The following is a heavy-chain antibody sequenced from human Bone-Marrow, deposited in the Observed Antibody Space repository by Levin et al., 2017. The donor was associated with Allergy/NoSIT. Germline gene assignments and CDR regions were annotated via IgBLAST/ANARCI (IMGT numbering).Heavy chain of an antibody. CDR1: GFTFSSYS. CDR3: ARDPHGYSSGWYSDY. D-gene: IGHD6-19*01. Sequence: GGSLRLSCAASGFTFSSYSMNWVRQAPGKGLEWVSSISSSSSYIYYADSVQGRFTISRDNAKNSLYLQMNSLRAEDTAVYYCARDPHGYSSGWYSDYWGQGTLVTVSS. CDR2: ISSSSSYI. V-gene: IGHV3-21*01. J-gene: IGHJ4*02.